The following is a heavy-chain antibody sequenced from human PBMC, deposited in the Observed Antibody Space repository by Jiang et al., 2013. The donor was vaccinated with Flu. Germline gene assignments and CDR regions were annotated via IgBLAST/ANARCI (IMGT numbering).Heavy chain of an antibody. V-gene: IGHV4-31*03. D-gene: IGHD2-15*01. CDR3: ARAGGYCSGGNCYNYYFDS. CDR1: DGSISSGGYY. Sequence: GPGLVKSSQTLSLTCTVSDGSISSGGYYWSWIRQHPGKGLEWIGYISYSGSTYYNPSLKSRVTISLDTSEDQFSLKVTSVTAADTAVYYCARAGGYCSGGNCYNYYFDSWGQGTLVHRL. J-gene: IGHJ4*02. CDR2: ISYSGST.